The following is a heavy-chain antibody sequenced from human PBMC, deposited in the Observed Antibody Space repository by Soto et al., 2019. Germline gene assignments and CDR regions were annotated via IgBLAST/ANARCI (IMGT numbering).Heavy chain of an antibody. CDR1: GGPFSGYY. J-gene: IGHJ5*02. CDR2: INHSGST. CDR3: ARPRGYSYGYRGWFDP. V-gene: IGHV4-34*01. Sequence: SETLSLTCAVYGGPFSGYYWSWIRQPPGKGLEWIGEINHSGSTNYNPSLKSRVTISVDTSKNQFSLKLSSVTAADTAVYYCARPRGYSYGYRGWFDPWGQGTLVTVSS. D-gene: IGHD5-18*01.